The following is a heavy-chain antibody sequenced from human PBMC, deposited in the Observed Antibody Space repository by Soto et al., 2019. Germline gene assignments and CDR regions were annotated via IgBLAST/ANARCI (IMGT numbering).Heavy chain of an antibody. V-gene: IGHV4-39*01. J-gene: IGHJ4*02. D-gene: IGHD6-19*01. Sequence: PXXTLCLPGTVSGGSLSRSSYYWGWIRQPPGKGLEWIGSIYYSGSTYYNPSLKSRLTRSVDTSKNQFSLKLSSVTAADTAVYYCANIAVAGYTFDYWGQGTLVTVSS. CDR1: GGSLSRSSYY. CDR2: IYYSGST. CDR3: ANIAVAGYTFDY.